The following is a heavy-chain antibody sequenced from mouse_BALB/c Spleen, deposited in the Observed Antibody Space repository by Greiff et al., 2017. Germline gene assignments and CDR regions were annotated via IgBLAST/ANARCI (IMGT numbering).Heavy chain of an antibody. CDR2: ISSGSSTI. CDR3: ARQLGLGAWFAY. V-gene: IGHV5-17*02. CDR1: GFTFSSFG. D-gene: IGHD3-1*01. J-gene: IGHJ3*01. Sequence: VQLQQSGGGLVQPGGSRKLSCAASGFTFSSFGMHWVRQAPEKGLEWVAYISSGSSTIYYADTVKGRFTISRDNAKNTLYLQMSSLKSEDTAMYYCARQLGLGAWFAYWGQGTLVTVSA.